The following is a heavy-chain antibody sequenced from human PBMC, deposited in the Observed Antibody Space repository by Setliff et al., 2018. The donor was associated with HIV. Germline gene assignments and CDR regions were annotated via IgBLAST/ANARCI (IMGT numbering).Heavy chain of an antibody. V-gene: IGHV4-39*01. CDR2: MYYRGTT. CDR1: GGSIISSSYY. Sequence: SETLSLTCTVSGGSIISSSYYWAWIRQPPGKGLEWIGTMYYRGTTYNNPSLKSRVTFSADTSKNQSSLNLNSVTATDTAVYYCARQGLTMNRGVPAPILYYFDYWGPGILVTVSS. D-gene: IGHD3-10*01. J-gene: IGHJ4*02. CDR3: ARQGLTMNRGVPAPILYYFDY.